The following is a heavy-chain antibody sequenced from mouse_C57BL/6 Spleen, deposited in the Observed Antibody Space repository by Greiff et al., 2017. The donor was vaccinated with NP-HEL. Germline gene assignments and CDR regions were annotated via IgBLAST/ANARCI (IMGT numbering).Heavy chain of an antibody. J-gene: IGHJ4*01. CDR3: ARYIDYGSSLYYAMED. CDR1: GFTFTDYY. D-gene: IGHD1-1*01. Sequence: EVHLVESGGGLVQPGGSLSLSCAASGFTFTDYYMSWVRQPPGKALEWLGFIRNTANGYTTEYSASVKGRFTISIDNSQSILYLQMNALRAEDSATDYCARYIDYGSSLYYAMEDWGQVTSVTVAS. CDR2: IRNTANGYTT. V-gene: IGHV7-3*01.